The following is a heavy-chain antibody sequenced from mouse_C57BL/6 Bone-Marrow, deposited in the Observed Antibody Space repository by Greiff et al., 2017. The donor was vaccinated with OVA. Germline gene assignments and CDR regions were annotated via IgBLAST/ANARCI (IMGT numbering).Heavy chain of an antibody. CDR1: GYTFTSYG. CDR2: IYPRSGNT. J-gene: IGHJ2*01. D-gene: IGHD3-3*01. CDR3: ARERGDVSFDY. V-gene: IGHV1-81*01. Sequence: VMLQQSGAELARPGASVKLSCKASGYTFTSYGISWVKQRTGQGLEWIGEIYPRSGNTYYNEKFKGKATLTADKSSSTAYMELRSLTSEDSAVYFCARERGDVSFDYWGQGTTLTVSS.